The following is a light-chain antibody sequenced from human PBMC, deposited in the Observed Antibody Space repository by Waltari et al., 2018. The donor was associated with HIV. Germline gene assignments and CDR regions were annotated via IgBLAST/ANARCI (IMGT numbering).Light chain of an antibody. Sequence: SALTQPASVSGSPGQSITISCTGTNSDVGSYNLVSWYQQYPGKAPKLMIYEDSKRPSGISNRFSGSKSGNTASLTISGLQAEDEAEYFCCSYAGTITPYVFGIGTKVTVL. CDR2: EDS. V-gene: IGLV2-23*01. CDR3: CSYAGTITPYV. CDR1: NSDVGSYNL. J-gene: IGLJ1*01.